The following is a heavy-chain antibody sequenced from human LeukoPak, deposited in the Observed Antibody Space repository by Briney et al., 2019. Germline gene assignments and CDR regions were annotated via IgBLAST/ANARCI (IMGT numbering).Heavy chain of an antibody. CDR3: AKGMYYYDSSGYSLDY. J-gene: IGHJ4*02. D-gene: IGHD3-22*01. Sequence: GGSLRLSCAASGFTFSSYDMHWVRQATGKGLEWVSGIGTAGDTYYPGSVKGRFTISRDTSKNTLYLQMNSLRAEDTAVYYCAKGMYYYDSSGYSLDYWGQGTLVTVSS. V-gene: IGHV3-13*01. CDR2: IGTAGDT. CDR1: GFTFSSYD.